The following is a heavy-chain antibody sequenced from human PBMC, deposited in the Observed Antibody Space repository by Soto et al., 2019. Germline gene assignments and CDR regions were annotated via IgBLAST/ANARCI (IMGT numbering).Heavy chain of an antibody. J-gene: IGHJ5*01. CDR2: ISAYNGNT. CDR1: GYTFTDYG. V-gene: IGHV1-18*01. D-gene: IGHD3-10*01. CDR3: ARDHYYGSGSYSPNWFDS. Sequence: QVQLVQSGAEVKKPGASVKVSCKASGYTFTDYGISWVRQAPGQGLEWMGWISAYNGNTDNAQRLQGRVTMTTDTSTSTAYMELRSLRSDDTAVYYCARDHYYGSGSYSPNWFDSWGQGTLLTVSS.